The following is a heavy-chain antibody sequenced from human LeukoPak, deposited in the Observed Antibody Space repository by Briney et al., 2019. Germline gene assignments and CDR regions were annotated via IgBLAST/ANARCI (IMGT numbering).Heavy chain of an antibody. J-gene: IGHJ5*02. Sequence: WASVKVSCKASGYTFTGYYMHWVRQAPGQGLEWMGWINPNSGGTNYAQKFQGRVTMTRDTSISTAYMELSRLRSDDTAVYYCARELGIGGRKGDWFDPWGQGTLVTVSS. CDR1: GYTFTGYY. V-gene: IGHV1-2*02. D-gene: IGHD7-27*01. CDR2: INPNSGGT. CDR3: ARELGIGGRKGDWFDP.